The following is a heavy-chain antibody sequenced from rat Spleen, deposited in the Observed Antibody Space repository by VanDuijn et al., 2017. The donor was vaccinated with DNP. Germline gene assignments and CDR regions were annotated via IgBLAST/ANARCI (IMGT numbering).Heavy chain of an antibody. CDR1: GFIFSDYA. V-gene: IGHV5S10*01. CDR2: IIYDGSGA. Sequence: EVRLVESGGGLVQPGNSLRLSCAASGFIFSDYAMAWVRQSPKRGLEWVATIIYDGSGAFYRDSVTGRFTISRDFAKSTLYLQMDSLRSEDSATYYCTTRGIYGGYDFWGQGVMVTVSS. D-gene: IGHD1-11*01. CDR3: TTRGIYGGYDF. J-gene: IGHJ2*01.